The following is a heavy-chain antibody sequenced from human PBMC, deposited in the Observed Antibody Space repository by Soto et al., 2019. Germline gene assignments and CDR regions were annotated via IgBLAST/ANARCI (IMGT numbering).Heavy chain of an antibody. V-gene: IGHV1-18*01. D-gene: IGHD3-3*01. CDR2: ISAYNGNT. Sequence: ASVKVSCKASGYTFTSYGISWVRQAPGQGLEWMGWISAYNGNTNYAQKLQGRVTMTTDTSTSTAYMELRSLRSDDTAVYYCARGAVLYYDFWSGYYTGEDYYYGMDVWGQGTTVTVSS. CDR1: GYTFTSYG. CDR3: ARGAVLYYDFWSGYYTGEDYYYGMDV. J-gene: IGHJ6*02.